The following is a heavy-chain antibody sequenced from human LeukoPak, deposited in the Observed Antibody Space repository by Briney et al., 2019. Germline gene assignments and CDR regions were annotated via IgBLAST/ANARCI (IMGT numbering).Heavy chain of an antibody. J-gene: IGHJ6*02. CDR3: AKVYMSSWYYYGMDV. Sequence: GGSLRLSCAASGFTFSSYSMNWVRQAPGKGLEWVSYISSSSSTIYYADSVKGRFTISRDNAKNSLYLQMNSLRDEDTAVYYCAKVYMSSWYYYGMDVWGQGTTVTVSS. CDR1: GFTFSSYS. D-gene: IGHD6-13*01. V-gene: IGHV3-48*02. CDR2: ISSSSSTI.